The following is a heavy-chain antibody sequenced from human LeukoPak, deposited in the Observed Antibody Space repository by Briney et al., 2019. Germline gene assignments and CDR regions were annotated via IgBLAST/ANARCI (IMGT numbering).Heavy chain of an antibody. D-gene: IGHD3-16*01. CDR3: AKGGLDDAFDI. J-gene: IGHJ3*02. V-gene: IGHV3-9*03. CDR1: GFIFDDYA. CDR2: ISWNCCTI. Sequence: PGGSPRLSCASSGFIFDDYAMHWVRQAPGKGLEGVAGISWNCCTICYAYSVKGRFTIYRDNAKINLYLKMNSVRAEDMALYYCAKGGLDDAFDIWGQGTMVTVSS.